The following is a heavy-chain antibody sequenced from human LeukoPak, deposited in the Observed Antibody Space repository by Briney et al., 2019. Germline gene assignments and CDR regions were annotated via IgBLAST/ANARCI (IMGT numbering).Heavy chain of an antibody. D-gene: IGHD3-22*01. CDR3: ARDSGDSSGYYYGDDAFDI. CDR2: ISGSGGST. V-gene: IGHV3-23*01. Sequence: GGSLRLSCAASGFTFSSYAMSWVRQAPGKGLEWVSGISGSGGSTYYADSVKGRFTISRDNSKNTLYLQMNSLRAEDTAVYYCARDSGDSSGYYYGDDAFDIWGQGTMVTVSS. J-gene: IGHJ3*02. CDR1: GFTFSSYA.